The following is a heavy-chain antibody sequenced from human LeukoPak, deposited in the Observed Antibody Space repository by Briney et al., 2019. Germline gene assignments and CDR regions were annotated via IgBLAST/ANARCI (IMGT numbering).Heavy chain of an antibody. CDR1: GITLSNFG. J-gene: IGHJ4*02. V-gene: IGHV3-23*01. D-gene: IGHD3-10*01. Sequence: GRSLRLSCAVSGITLSNFGMSWVRQAPGKGLEWVAGLSGSGGGTNYADSVQGRFTISRDNPKNTLYLQMNSLRAEDKAVYFCAKRGVVIRVFLVGFHKEAYYFDSWGQGALVTVSS. CDR3: AKRGVVIRVFLVGFHKEAYYFDS. CDR2: LSGSGGGT.